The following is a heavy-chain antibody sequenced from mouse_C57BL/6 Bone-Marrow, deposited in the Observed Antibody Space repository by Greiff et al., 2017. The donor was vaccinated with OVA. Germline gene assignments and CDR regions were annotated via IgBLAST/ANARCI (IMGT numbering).Heavy chain of an antibody. CDR3: ARGYCYYAMDY. CDR1: GYTFTSYG. V-gene: IGHV1-81*01. J-gene: IGHJ4*01. D-gene: IGHD1-2*01. Sequence: VKLMESGAELARPGASVKLSCKASGYTFTSYGISWVKQRTGQGLEWIGEIYPRSGNTYYNEKFKGKATLTADKSSSTAYMEIRSLTSEDSAVYFCARGYCYYAMDYWGQGTSVTVSS. CDR2: IYPRSGNT.